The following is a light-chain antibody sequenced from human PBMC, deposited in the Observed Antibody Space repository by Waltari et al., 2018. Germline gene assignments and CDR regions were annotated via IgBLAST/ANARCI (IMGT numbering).Light chain of an antibody. CDR2: AAS. J-gene: IGKJ1*01. Sequence: DIQMTQSPSSLSASVGDRVTIPCRASQGISNYLAWYQQTPGKVPKLLIYAASTLPSGVPSRFSGSGSGTDFTLTISSLQPEDVATYYCQKYNSAPQTFCQGTKVEIK. CDR1: QGISNY. CDR3: QKYNSAPQT. V-gene: IGKV1-27*01.